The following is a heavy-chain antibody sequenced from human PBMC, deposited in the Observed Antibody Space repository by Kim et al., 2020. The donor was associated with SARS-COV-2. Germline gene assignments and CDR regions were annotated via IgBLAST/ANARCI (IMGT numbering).Heavy chain of an antibody. CDR2: IYHSGST. Sequence: SETLSLTCAVSGGSISSSNRWSWVRQPPGKGLEWIGEIYHSGSTNYNPSLKSRVTISVDKSKNQFSLKLSSVTAADTAVYYCARTPIVGATTNLFDYWGQGTLVTVSS. CDR3: ARTPIVGATTNLFDY. J-gene: IGHJ4*02. V-gene: IGHV4-4*02. CDR1: GGSISSSNR. D-gene: IGHD1-26*01.